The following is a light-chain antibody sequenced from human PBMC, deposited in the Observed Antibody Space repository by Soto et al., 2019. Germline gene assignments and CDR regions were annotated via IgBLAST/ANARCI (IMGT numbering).Light chain of an antibody. V-gene: IGLV2-14*01. CDR3: SSHTAGSTLI. Sequence: QSVLTQPASMSGSPGQSIXXSCTGTSSDVGGYNYVSWYQHHPGKVPKLMIYEVSNRPSGVSNRFSGSKSGNTASLTISGLQAEDEADYYCSSHTAGSTLIFGGGTKLTVL. J-gene: IGLJ2*01. CDR2: EVS. CDR1: SSDVGGYNY.